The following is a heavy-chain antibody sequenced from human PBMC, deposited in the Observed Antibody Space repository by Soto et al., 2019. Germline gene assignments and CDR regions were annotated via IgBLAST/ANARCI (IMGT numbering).Heavy chain of an antibody. Sequence: SETLSLTCTVSGGSISSYYWSWIRQPPGKGLEWIGYIYYSGSTNYNPSLKSRVTISVDTSKNQFSLKLSSVTAADTAVYYCARHGGWYYDFWSGYYPRFDPWGQGTLVTVSS. D-gene: IGHD3-3*01. CDR1: GGSISSYY. CDR3: ARHGGWYYDFWSGYYPRFDP. V-gene: IGHV4-59*08. J-gene: IGHJ5*02. CDR2: IYYSGST.